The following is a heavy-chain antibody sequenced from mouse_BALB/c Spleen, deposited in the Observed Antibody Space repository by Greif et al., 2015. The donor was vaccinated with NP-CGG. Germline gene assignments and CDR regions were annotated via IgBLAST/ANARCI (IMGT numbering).Heavy chain of an antibody. CDR1: GFTFSSFG. V-gene: IGHV5-17*02. CDR2: ISSGSSTI. Sequence: EVQGVESGGGLVQPGGSRKLSCAASGFTFSSFGMHWVRQAPEKGLEWVAYISSGSSTIYYADTVKGRFTISRDNPKNTLFLQMTSLWSEDTAMYYCARSRGFITTEYFDYWGQGTTLTVSS. J-gene: IGHJ2*01. CDR3: ARSRGFITTEYFDY. D-gene: IGHD1-1*01.